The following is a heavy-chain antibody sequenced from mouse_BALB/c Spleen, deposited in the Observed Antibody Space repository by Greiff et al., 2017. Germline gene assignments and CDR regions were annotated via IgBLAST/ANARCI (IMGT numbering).Heavy chain of an antibody. J-gene: IGHJ1*01. V-gene: IGHV1-15*01. CDR3: TRRGYRYDWYFDV. CDR1: GYTFTDYE. D-gene: IGHD2-14*01. CDR2: IDPETGGT. Sequence: VKVVESGAELVRPGASVTLSCKASGYTFTDYEMHWVKQTPVHGLEWIGAIDPETGGTAYNQKFKGKATLTADKSSSTAYVELRSLTSEDSAVYYCTRRGYRYDWYFDVWGAGTTVTVSS.